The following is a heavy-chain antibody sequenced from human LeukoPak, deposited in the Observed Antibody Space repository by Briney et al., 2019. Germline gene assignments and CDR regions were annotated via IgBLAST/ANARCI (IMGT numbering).Heavy chain of an antibody. CDR3: AKHLRATNTYLFYGLDV. CDR2: IWYDGSNK. Sequence: GGSLRLSCAASGFTFSSYAMSWVRQAPGKGLEWVAVIWYDGSNKYYADSVKGRFTVSRDNAKKSLYLQMNSLRPEDTALYYCAKHLRATNTYLFYGLDVWGPGTTVTVSS. J-gene: IGHJ6*02. D-gene: IGHD2-8*01. V-gene: IGHV3-33*03. CDR1: GFTFSSYA.